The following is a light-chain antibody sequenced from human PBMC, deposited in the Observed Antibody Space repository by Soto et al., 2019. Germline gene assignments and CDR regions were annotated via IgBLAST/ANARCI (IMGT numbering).Light chain of an antibody. Sequence: QSALTQPASVSGSPGQSITISCTGSSNDVGSYNYVSWYQQYPGKSPKLMIYEVTNRPSGVSNRFSGSKSGNTASLTISGLQAEDEAIYYSSSYTSSNTLDVVFGGGTKLTVL. J-gene: IGLJ2*01. CDR3: SSYTSSNTLDVV. CDR2: EVT. V-gene: IGLV2-14*01. CDR1: SNDVGSYNY.